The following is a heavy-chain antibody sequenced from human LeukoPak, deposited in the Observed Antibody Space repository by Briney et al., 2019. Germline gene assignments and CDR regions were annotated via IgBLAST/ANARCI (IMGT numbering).Heavy chain of an antibody. Sequence: GGSLRLSCAASGFTFSSYAMSWVRQAPGKGLEWVSAISGSGRSTYYADSVKGRFTISRDNSKNTLYLQMNSLRAEGTAVYYCAKDLRYSSSWPGDVDYWGQGTLVTVSS. CDR3: AKDLRYSSSWPGDVDY. CDR1: GFTFSSYA. CDR2: ISGSGRST. V-gene: IGHV3-23*01. J-gene: IGHJ4*02. D-gene: IGHD6-13*01.